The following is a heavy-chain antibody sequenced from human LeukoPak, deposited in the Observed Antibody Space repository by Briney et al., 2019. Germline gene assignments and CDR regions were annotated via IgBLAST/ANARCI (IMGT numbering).Heavy chain of an antibody. V-gene: IGHV1-46*01. Sequence: GASVKVSCKASGYTFTSYYMHWVRQAPGQGLEWMGMITPSGASTSYAQKFQGRVTMTRDMSTSTVYMELSSLRSGDTAVYYCAGTKHWNDLENWFDPWGQGTLVTVSS. CDR3: AGTKHWNDLENWFDP. D-gene: IGHD1-1*01. CDR2: ITPSGAST. CDR1: GYTFTSYY. J-gene: IGHJ5*02.